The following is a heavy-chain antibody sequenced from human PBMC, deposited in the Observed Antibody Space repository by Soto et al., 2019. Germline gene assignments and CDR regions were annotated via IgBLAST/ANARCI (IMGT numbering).Heavy chain of an antibody. CDR2: ILYDGNNK. V-gene: IGHV3-33*01. Sequence: QMHLVESGGGVVQPGKSLRLSCVASGFTFSTYVMHWVRRAPGKGLEWVASILYDGNNKYYADSVKGRFIISRDSSKITLYVEMNRLRAEDTAVYYCARGIHNCNDPVGYFDNWGQGTLVTVSS. J-gene: IGHJ4*02. D-gene: IGHD1-20*01. CDR1: GFTFSTYV. CDR3: ARGIHNCNDPVGYFDN.